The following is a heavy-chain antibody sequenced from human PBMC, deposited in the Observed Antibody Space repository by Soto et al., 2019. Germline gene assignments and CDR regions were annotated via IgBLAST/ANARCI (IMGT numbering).Heavy chain of an antibody. CDR3: ARSSITMIVVAHDAFDI. Sequence: GGSLRLSCAASGFTFSSYWMSWVRQAPGKGLEWVANINQDGSEKYYVDSVKGRFTISRDNAKNSLYLQMNSLRAEDTAVYYCARSSITMIVVAHDAFDIWGQGTMVTVSS. J-gene: IGHJ3*02. CDR2: INQDGSEK. CDR1: GFTFSSYW. V-gene: IGHV3-7*03. D-gene: IGHD3-22*01.